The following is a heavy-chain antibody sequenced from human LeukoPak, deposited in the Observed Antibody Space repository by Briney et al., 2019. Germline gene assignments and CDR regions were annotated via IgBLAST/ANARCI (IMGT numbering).Heavy chain of an antibody. V-gene: IGHV1-69*04. CDR2: IIPILGIA. J-gene: IGHJ4*02. Sequence: SVKVSFKASGGTFSSYAISWVRQAPGQGLEWMGRIIPILGIANYAQKFQGRVTITADKSTSTAYMELSSLRSEDTAVYYCARVPETTVPETGDYWGQGTLVTVSS. CDR3: ARVPETTVPETGDY. CDR1: GGTFSSYA. D-gene: IGHD4-17*01.